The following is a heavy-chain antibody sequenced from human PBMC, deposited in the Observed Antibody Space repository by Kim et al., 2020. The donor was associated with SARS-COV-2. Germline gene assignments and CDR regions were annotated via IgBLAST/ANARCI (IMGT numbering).Heavy chain of an antibody. CDR3: ARHDEGYSNSGAADPFDP. Sequence: SETLSLTCTVSGGSISSSSYYWGWIRQPPGKGLEWIGSIYYSGSTYYNPSLKSRVTISVDTSKNQFSLKLSSVTAADTAVYYCARHDEGYSNSGAADPFDPWGQGTLVTVSS. CDR1: GGSISSSSYY. J-gene: IGHJ5*02. CDR2: IYYSGST. D-gene: IGHD4-4*01. V-gene: IGHV4-39*01.